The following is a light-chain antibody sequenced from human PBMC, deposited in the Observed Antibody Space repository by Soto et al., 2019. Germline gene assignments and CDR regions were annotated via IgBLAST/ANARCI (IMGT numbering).Light chain of an antibody. CDR2: DAS. V-gene: IGKV3-11*01. Sequence: EIVLTQSPATLSLSPGERATLSCRASESVTSFLAWYQQKPGQAPRLLIYDASNRATGISARFSGSGSGTDFTLTISSLEPEDFVVYYCQQRSDWPRTFGQGTKVESK. CDR1: ESVTSF. CDR3: QQRSDWPRT. J-gene: IGKJ1*01.